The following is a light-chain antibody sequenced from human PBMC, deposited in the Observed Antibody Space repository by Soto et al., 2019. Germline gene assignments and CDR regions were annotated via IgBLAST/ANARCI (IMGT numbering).Light chain of an antibody. CDR3: QQSYSSLYT. Sequence: DIQMTQSPSSLSASVGDRVTITCRASQSIANYLNWYQQRPWKAPKLLIYGASTLHSGVPSNLSGSGSGTDFTRTSSGLQLEDFATYYCQQSYSSLYTVGQGPQQEIK. J-gene: IGKJ2*01. CDR1: QSIANY. CDR2: GAS. V-gene: IGKV1-39*01.